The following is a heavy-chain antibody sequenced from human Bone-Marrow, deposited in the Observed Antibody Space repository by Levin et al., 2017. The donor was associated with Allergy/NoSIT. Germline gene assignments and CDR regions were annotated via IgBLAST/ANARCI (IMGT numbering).Heavy chain of an antibody. CDR2: ISFDGSEK. Sequence: SCAASGFTFSSYGFHWVRQAPGKGLEWVAFISFDGSEKSYADSVKGRFTISRDKSKNTLYLQVSSLRAEDTAVYFCARVFLSYAFDIWGQGTMVVVSS. CDR1: GFTFSSYG. J-gene: IGHJ3*02. CDR3: ARVFLSYAFDI. V-gene: IGHV3-33*05.